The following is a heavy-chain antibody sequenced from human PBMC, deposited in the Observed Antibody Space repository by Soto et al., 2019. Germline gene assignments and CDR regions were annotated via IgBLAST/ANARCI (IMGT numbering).Heavy chain of an antibody. D-gene: IGHD5-18*01. CDR2: IYYSGST. CDR1: GGSISSGGYY. Sequence: PSETLSPTCTVSGGSISSGGYYWSWIRQHPGKGLEWIGYIYYSGSTYYNPSLKSRVTISVDTSKNQFSLKLSSVTAADTAVYYCARGGYSYGYDYWGQGTLVTVSS. CDR3: ARGGYSYGYDY. J-gene: IGHJ4*02. V-gene: IGHV4-30-4*08.